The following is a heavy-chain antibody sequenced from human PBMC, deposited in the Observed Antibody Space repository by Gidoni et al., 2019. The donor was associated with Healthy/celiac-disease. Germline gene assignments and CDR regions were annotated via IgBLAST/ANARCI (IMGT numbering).Heavy chain of an antibody. CDR2: IDSGGST. CDR1: GLTGSSNY. V-gene: IGHV3-66*02. J-gene: IGHJ5*02. D-gene: IGHD6-6*01. CDR3: ARGSRFDP. Sequence: EVQLVASGGGLVQPGGSLRLSSAASGLTGSSNYMSWVRQAPGKGLEWVSVIDSGGSTYYADAVKGRFTISRDNSKNTLYLQRNSRRAEDTAVYDWARGSRFDPWGQGTLVTVSS.